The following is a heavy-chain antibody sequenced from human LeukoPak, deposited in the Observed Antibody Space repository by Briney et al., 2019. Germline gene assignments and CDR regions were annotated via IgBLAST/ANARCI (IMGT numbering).Heavy chain of an antibody. CDR1: GGSVSSGSYY. J-gene: IGHJ4*02. V-gene: IGHV4-61*01. D-gene: IGHD2-15*01. CDR2: IYYSGST. CDR3: ARTHCSGGSCYSFDY. Sequence: HSETLSLTCTVSGGSVSSGSYYWSWIRQPPGKGLEWIGYIYYSGSTNYNPSPKSRVTISVDTSKNQFSLKLSSVTAADTAVYYCARTHCSGGSCYSFDYWGQGTLVTVSS.